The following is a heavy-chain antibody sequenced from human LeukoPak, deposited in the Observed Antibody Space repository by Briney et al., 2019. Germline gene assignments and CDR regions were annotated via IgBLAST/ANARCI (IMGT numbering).Heavy chain of an antibody. D-gene: IGHD7-27*01. CDR2: IIPIFGTA. Sequence: GASMKVSCKASGGTFSSYAISWVRQAPGQGLEWMGGIIPIFGTANYAQKFQGRVTITTDESTSTAYMELSSLRSEDTAVYYCARTGGLARPFDYWGQGTLVTVSS. CDR1: GGTFSSYA. CDR3: ARTGGLARPFDY. J-gene: IGHJ4*02. V-gene: IGHV1-69*05.